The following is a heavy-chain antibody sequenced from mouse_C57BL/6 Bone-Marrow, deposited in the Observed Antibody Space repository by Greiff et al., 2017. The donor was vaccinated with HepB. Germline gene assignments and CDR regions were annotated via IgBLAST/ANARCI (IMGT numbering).Heavy chain of an antibody. Sequence: EVKLMESGGDLVKPGGSLKLSCAASGFTFSSYGMSWVRPTPDKRLEWVATISSGGSYTYYPDSVKGRFTISRDNAKNTLYLQLSRLKSEDTAMYYCARHKIGSRDVEDAMDYWGQGTSVTVSS. CDR2: ISSGGSYT. CDR1: GFTFSSYG. V-gene: IGHV5-6*01. J-gene: IGHJ4*01. CDR3: ARHKIGSRDVEDAMDY. D-gene: IGHD3-1*01.